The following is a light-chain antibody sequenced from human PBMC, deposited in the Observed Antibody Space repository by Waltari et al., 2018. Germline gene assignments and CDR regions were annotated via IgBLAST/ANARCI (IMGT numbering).Light chain of an antibody. V-gene: IGLV1-36*01. CDR3: AAWDDSLNGPV. Sequence: QSVLTQPPSVSEAPRQRVTISCSGSSSKIGTNAVNWYQQLPGKAPNLLIYYLHLLPPGFSDRFSGSKSGTSASLAISGLQSEDEADYYCAAWDDSLNGPVFGGGTKLTVV. CDR2: YLH. CDR1: SSKIGTNA. J-gene: IGLJ3*02.